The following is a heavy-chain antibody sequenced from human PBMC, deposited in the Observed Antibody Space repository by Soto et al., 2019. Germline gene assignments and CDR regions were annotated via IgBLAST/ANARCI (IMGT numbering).Heavy chain of an antibody. CDR1: GGSFSGYY. CDR3: ARGSLRWLDY. CDR2: INHSGST. Sequence: SETLSLTCAVYGGSFSGYYWSWIRQPPGKGLEWIGEINHSGSTDYNPSLKSRVTISVDTSKNQFSLKLSSVTAADTAVDYCARGSLRWLDYWGQGTLVTVSS. J-gene: IGHJ4*02. V-gene: IGHV4-34*01. D-gene: IGHD5-12*01.